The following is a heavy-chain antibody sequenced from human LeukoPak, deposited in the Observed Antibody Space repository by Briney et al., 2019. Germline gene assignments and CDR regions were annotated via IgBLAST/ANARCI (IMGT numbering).Heavy chain of an antibody. CDR3: ARDPGLPNDSSGYYYLYFDY. J-gene: IGHJ4*02. CDR1: GYSISSGYY. CDR2: IYHSGST. V-gene: IGHV4-38-2*02. Sequence: SETLSLTCTVSGYSISSGYYWGWIRQPPGKGLEWIGSIYHSGSTYYNPSLKSRVTISVDTSKNQFSLKLSSVTAADTAVYYCARDPGLPNDSSGYYYLYFDYWGQGTLVTVSS. D-gene: IGHD3-22*01.